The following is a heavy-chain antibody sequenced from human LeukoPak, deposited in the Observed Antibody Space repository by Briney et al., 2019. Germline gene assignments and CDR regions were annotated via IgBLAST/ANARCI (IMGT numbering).Heavy chain of an antibody. CDR3: AKDPLSRYYDSSGYNWFDP. V-gene: IGHV3-30*18. D-gene: IGHD3-22*01. CDR1: GFTFSSYG. CDR2: ISYDGSNK. Sequence: GGSLRLSCAASGFTFSSYGMHWVRQAPGKGLEWVAVISYDGSNKYYADSVKGRFTISRDNSKNTLCLQMNSLRAEDTAVYYCAKDPLSRYYDSSGYNWFDPWGQGTLVTVSS. J-gene: IGHJ5*02.